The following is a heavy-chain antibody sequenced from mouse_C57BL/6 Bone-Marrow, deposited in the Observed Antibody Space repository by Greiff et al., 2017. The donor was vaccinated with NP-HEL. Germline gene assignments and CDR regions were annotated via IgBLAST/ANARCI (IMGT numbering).Heavy chain of an antibody. D-gene: IGHD2-3*01. CDR3: AREGDGYYPYYCDY. Sequence: VQLQQSGPELVKPGASVKISCKASGYAFSSSWLNWVKQRPGKGLEWIGRIYPGDGDTNYIGKFKGKATLPADQSSSPAYMQLSSLTSEDSAVYFCAREGDGYYPYYCDYWGQGTTLTVSS. J-gene: IGHJ2*01. CDR2: IYPGDGDT. V-gene: IGHV1-82*01. CDR1: GYAFSSSW.